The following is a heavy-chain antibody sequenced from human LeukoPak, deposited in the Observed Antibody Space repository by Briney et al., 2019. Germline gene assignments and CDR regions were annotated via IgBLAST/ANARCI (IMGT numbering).Heavy chain of an antibody. J-gene: IGHJ4*02. V-gene: IGHV1-46*01. Sequence: GASVKVSCKASGYTFTSYAMNWVRQAPGQGLEWLGIINPSGGDTKYAQKFQGRVTLTRDKSTSTVYMESSSLTSDDTAVYYCARTYCAEDCSIRYFDYWGQGTLVTVSS. CDR3: ARTYCAEDCSIRYFDY. CDR2: INPSGGDT. CDR1: GYTFTSYA. D-gene: IGHD2-21*02.